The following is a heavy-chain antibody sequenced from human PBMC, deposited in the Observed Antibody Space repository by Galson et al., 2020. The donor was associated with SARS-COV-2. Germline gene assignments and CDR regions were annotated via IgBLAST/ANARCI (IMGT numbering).Heavy chain of an antibody. J-gene: IGHJ3*02. V-gene: IGHV4-39*07. CDR3: AREPTMIVLVVRMRGAFDI. Sequence: SQTLSLTCTVSGGSISSSSYYWGWIRQPPGKGLEWIGSIYYSGSTYYNPSLKSRVTISVDTSKNQFSLKLSSVTAADTAVYYCAREPTMIVLVVRMRGAFDIWGQGTMVTVSS. CDR2: IYYSGST. D-gene: IGHD3-22*01. CDR1: GGSISSSSYY.